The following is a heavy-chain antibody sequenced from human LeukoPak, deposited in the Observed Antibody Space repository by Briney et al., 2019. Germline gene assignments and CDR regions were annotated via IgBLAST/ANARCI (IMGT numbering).Heavy chain of an antibody. CDR2: ISYDGSNK. Sequence: GGSLRLSCAASGFTFSSYAMHWVRQAPGKGLEWVAVISYDGSNKYYADSVKGRFTISRVNSKNTLYLQMNSLRAEDTAVYYCARDRVGATDYFDYWGQGTLVTVSS. CDR1: GFTFSSYA. CDR3: ARDRVGATDYFDY. D-gene: IGHD1-26*01. V-gene: IGHV3-30-3*01. J-gene: IGHJ4*02.